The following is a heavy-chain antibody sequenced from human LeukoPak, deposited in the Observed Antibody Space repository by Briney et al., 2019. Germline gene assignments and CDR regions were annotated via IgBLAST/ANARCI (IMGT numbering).Heavy chain of an antibody. CDR2: ISGSGGST. CDR3: AKVGYYDSSGYGY. J-gene: IGHJ4*02. D-gene: IGHD3-22*01. CDR1: GFTFNSYW. Sequence: GGSLRLSCAASGFTFNSYWMSWVRQAPGKGLEWVSAISGSGGSTYYADSVKGRFTISRDNSKNTLYLQMNSLRAEDTAVYYCAKVGYYDSSGYGYWGQGTLVTVSS. V-gene: IGHV3-23*01.